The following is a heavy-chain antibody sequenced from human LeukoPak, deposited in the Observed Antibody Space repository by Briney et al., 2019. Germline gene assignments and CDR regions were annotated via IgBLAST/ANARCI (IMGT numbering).Heavy chain of an antibody. CDR3: AKEGRSLQTY. J-gene: IGHJ4*02. CDR2: IKEDGTET. Sequence: GGSLRLSCAASGFMFSSNWMSWVRLAPGEGLEWVANIKEDGTETYYVDSVKGRFTISRDNAKNSLYLQMNSLRVEDTAVYYCAKEGRSLQTYWGQGALVTVSS. V-gene: IGHV3-7*03. CDR1: GFMFSSNW. D-gene: IGHD5-24*01.